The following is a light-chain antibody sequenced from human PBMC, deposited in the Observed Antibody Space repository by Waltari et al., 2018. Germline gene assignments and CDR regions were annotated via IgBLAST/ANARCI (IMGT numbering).Light chain of an antibody. Sequence: AIQMTQSPSSLSASVGDRVTITCRASQDIRNDLGWYQQKPGKAPKLLIYATSTLQSGLPSRFSGSGSGTDFSLTINSLQAEDFATYYCLQDYTYPMMFGQGTKVEVK. CDR1: QDIRND. CDR3: LQDYTYPMM. V-gene: IGKV1-6*01. CDR2: ATS. J-gene: IGKJ1*01.